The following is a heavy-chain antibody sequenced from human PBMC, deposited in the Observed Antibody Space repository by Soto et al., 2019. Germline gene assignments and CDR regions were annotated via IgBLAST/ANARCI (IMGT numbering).Heavy chain of an antibody. CDR1: GGSISSYY. CDR3: ARDKRRFDY. Sequence: SETLSLTCTVSGGSISSYYWSWIRQPPGKGLEWIGYIYYSGSTNYNPSLKSRVTISVDTSKNQFSLKLSSVTAADTAVYYCARDKRRFDYWGQGTLVTVSS. J-gene: IGHJ4*02. CDR2: IYYSGST. V-gene: IGHV4-59*01.